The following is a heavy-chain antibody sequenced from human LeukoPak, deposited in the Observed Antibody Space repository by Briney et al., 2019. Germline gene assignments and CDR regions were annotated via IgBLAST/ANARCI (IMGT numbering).Heavy chain of an antibody. CDR1: GFTLNNYA. J-gene: IGHJ4*02. CDR2: TSSSDAGT. D-gene: IGHD6-19*01. V-gene: IGHV3-23*01. Sequence: GGSLRLSCAASGFTLNNYAMSWVRQAPGKGLEWVSATSSSDAGTYHADSVRGRFTISRDNSKNTLYLQMNSLRAEDAAVYYCAREDSSGLDYWGQGTLVTVSS. CDR3: AREDSSGLDY.